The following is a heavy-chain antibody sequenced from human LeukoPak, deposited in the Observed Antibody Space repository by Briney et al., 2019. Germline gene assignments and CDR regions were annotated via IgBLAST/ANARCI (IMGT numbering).Heavy chain of an antibody. V-gene: IGHV4-59*08. CDR1: GGSISSYY. CDR3: ARLEAAAGSTRYWYFDL. Sequence: SGTLSLTCTVSGGSISSYYWSWIRQPPGKGLEWIGYIFYIGSTNHNPSLKSRVTISVDTSKNQFSLKLSSVTAADTAVYYCARLEAAAGSTRYWYFDLWGRGTLVTVSS. D-gene: IGHD6-13*01. CDR2: IFYIGST. J-gene: IGHJ2*01.